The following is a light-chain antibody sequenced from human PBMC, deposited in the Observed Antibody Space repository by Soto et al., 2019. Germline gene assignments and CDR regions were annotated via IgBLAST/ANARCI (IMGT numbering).Light chain of an antibody. CDR3: SSYTSSSTLV. Sequence: QSALTQPASVSGSPGQSITISCTGTSSDVGGYNYVSWYQQHPGKAPKLMIYEVSNRPSGVSNRFSGSKSGNTASLTISGLQAEYEAEYYCSSYTSSSTLVFGGGTKLTGL. J-gene: IGLJ2*01. CDR2: EVS. CDR1: SSDVGGYNY. V-gene: IGLV2-14*01.